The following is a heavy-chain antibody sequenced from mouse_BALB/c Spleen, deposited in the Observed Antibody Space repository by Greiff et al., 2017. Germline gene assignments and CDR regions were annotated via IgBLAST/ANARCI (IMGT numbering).Heavy chain of an antibody. Sequence: QVQLQQSGAELAKPGASVKMSCKASGYTFTSYWMHWVKQRPGQGLEWIGYINPSTGYTEYNQKFKDKATLTADKSSSTAYMQLSSLTSEDSAVYYCARSGGNYGGYYAMDYWGQGTSVTVSS. J-gene: IGHJ4*01. CDR2: INPSTGYT. V-gene: IGHV1-7*01. CDR1: GYTFTSYW. D-gene: IGHD2-1*01. CDR3: ARSGGNYGGYYAMDY.